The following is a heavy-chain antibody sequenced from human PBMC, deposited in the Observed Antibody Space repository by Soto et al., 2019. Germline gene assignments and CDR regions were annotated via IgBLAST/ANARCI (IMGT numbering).Heavy chain of an antibody. V-gene: IGHV4-61*01. Sequence: QVQLQESGPGLVKPSETLSLTCTVSGGSFKSGSYSWSWIRQPPGEGLEWIGYVYHPGRTSYNPSLKSRVSISMDTSKNQFSLNLASVTAADTAVYFCARDFAYFDSWGQGTLVTVSS. CDR3: ARDFAYFDS. CDR1: GGSFKSGSYS. J-gene: IGHJ4*02. CDR2: VYHPGRT. D-gene: IGHD3-3*01.